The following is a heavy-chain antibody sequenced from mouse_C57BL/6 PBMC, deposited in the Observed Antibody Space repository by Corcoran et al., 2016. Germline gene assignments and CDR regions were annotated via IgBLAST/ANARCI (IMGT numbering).Heavy chain of an antibody. D-gene: IGHD2-3*01. CDR1: GYTFTSYW. V-gene: IGHV1-53*01. Sequence: QVQLQQPGTELVKPGASVKLSCKASGYTFTSYWMHWVKQRPGQGLEWIGNINPSNGGTNYNEKFKSKATLTVDKSSSTAYMQLSSLTSEDSAVYDCARYDGNYWYFDVWGTGTTVTVSS. J-gene: IGHJ1*03. CDR3: ARYDGNYWYFDV. CDR2: INPSNGGT.